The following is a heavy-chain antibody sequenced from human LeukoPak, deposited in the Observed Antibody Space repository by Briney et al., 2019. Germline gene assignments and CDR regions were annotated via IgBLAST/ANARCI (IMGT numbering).Heavy chain of an antibody. D-gene: IGHD1-26*01. CDR3: AREYGSYYGDYFDY. V-gene: IGHV3-74*01. CDR1: GFTFSSYW. J-gene: IGHJ4*02. CDR2: INSDGSST. Sequence: GGSLRLSCAASGFTFSSYWMHWVRQAPGKGLVWVSRINSDGSSTSYADSVKGRFTISRDNAKNTLYLQMNSLRAEDTAVYYCAREYGSYYGDYFDYWGQGTLVTVSS.